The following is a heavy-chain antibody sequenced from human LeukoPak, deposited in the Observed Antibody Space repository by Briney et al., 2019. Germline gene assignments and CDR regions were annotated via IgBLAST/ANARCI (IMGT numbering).Heavy chain of an antibody. J-gene: IGHJ5*02. CDR1: GFTFNTYA. Sequence: PGGSLRLSCAASGFTFNTYAMSWVRQAPGKGLEWVSGISASGGSTYYADSVKGRFTISRDNSKNTLYLQMNSLRAEDTAVYYCARVSQGGQQLASRDWFDPWGQGTLVTVSS. CDR3: ARVSQGGQQLASRDWFDP. D-gene: IGHD6-13*01. CDR2: ISASGGST. V-gene: IGHV3-23*01.